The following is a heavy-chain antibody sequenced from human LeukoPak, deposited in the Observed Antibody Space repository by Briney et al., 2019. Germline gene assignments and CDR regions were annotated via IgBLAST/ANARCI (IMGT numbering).Heavy chain of an antibody. CDR2: ISAYNGNT. Sequence: ASVKVSCKASGYTFTSYGISWVRQAPGQGLEWMGRISAYNGNTNYAQKLQGRVTMTTDTSTSTAYIELRSLRSDDTAVYYCARGYCSGGSCYPFDYWGQGTLVTVSS. J-gene: IGHJ4*02. CDR3: ARGYCSGGSCYPFDY. D-gene: IGHD2-15*01. V-gene: IGHV1-18*01. CDR1: GYTFTSYG.